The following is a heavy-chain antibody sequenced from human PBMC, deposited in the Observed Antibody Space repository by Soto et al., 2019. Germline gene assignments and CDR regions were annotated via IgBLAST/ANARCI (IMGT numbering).Heavy chain of an antibody. CDR2: INHSGST. CDR1: GGSFSGYY. D-gene: IGHD6-13*01. CDR3: ARHGSSWYFRNWFDP. J-gene: IGHJ5*02. Sequence: PSETLSLTCAVYGGSFSGYYWSWIRQPPGKGLEWIGEINHSGSTNYNPSLKSRVTISVDTSKNQFSLKLSSVTAADTAVYYCARHGSSWYFRNWFDPWGQGTLVTVS. V-gene: IGHV4-34*01.